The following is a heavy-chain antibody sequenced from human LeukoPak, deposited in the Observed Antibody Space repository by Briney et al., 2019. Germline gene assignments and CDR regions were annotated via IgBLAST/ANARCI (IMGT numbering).Heavy chain of an antibody. V-gene: IGHV3-11*01. CDR1: GFTFSDYY. CDR2: ISSSGSTI. J-gene: IGHJ3*02. Sequence: GGSLRLSCAASGFTFSDYYMSWIRQAPGKGLEWVSYISSSGSTIYYADSVKGRITISRDNAKNSLYLQMNSLRAEDTAVYYCAKPRWEQWLANDAFDIWGQGTMVTVSS. CDR3: AKPRWEQWLANDAFDI. D-gene: IGHD6-19*01.